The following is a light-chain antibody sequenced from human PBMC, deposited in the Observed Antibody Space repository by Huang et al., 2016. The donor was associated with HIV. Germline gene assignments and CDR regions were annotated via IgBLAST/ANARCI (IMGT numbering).Light chain of an antibody. CDR1: QSVSSN. Sequence: EIVMTQSPGTLSVSPGERATLSCRASQSVSSNLAWYQQKPGQAPRILIYGAATRATGIPARFSGSGSATEFTLAISSLQSEDFAFYYCQQYNNWPYTFGQGTKLEI. J-gene: IGKJ2*01. CDR3: QQYNNWPYT. CDR2: GAA. V-gene: IGKV3-15*01.